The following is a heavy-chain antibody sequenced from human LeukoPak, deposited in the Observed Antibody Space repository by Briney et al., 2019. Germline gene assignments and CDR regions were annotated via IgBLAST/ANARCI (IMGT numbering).Heavy chain of an antibody. CDR3: ARLLEGVAGTWGY. D-gene: IGHD6-19*01. V-gene: IGHV5-51*01. J-gene: IGHJ4*02. CDR1: GYSFTTYW. Sequence: GESLKISFKGSGYSFTTYWIAWVRQMPGKGLEWMGMIYPDDSDTRYSPSFEGQVTISADKSISTAYLQWSSLKASDTAMYYCARLLEGVAGTWGYWGQGTLVIVS. CDR2: IYPDDSDT.